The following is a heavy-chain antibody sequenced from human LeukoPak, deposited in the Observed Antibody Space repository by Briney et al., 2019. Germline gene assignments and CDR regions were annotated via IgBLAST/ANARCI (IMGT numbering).Heavy chain of an antibody. D-gene: IGHD6-13*01. Sequence: GGSLRLSCAASGFTFSRYWLTWVRQAPGRGLEWVSSISSSSSYIYYADSVKGRFTISRDNAKNSLYLQMNSLRAEDTAVYYCARDACRGYSSSWSTNCYYMDVWGKGTTVTVSS. V-gene: IGHV3-21*01. J-gene: IGHJ6*03. CDR2: ISSSSSYI. CDR1: GFTFSRYW. CDR3: ARDACRGYSSSWSTNCYYMDV.